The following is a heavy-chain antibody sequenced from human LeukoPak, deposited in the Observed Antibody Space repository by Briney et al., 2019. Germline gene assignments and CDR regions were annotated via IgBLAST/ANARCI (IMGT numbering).Heavy chain of an antibody. V-gene: IGHV1-18*01. D-gene: IGHD4-23*01. Sequence: ASVKVSCKASGYTFTSYGVSWVRQAPGQGLEWMGWISGYNGNTNCAQKPQGRVTMTTDTSTSTAYMELRSLRSDDTAVYYCARRPVGYYYYYMDVWGKGTTVTVSS. CDR1: GYTFTSYG. J-gene: IGHJ6*03. CDR2: ISGYNGNT. CDR3: ARRPVGYYYYYMDV.